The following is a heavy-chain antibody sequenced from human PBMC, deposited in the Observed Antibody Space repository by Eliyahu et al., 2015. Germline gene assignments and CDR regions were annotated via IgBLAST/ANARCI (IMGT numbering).Heavy chain of an antibody. CDR1: GYRFTGYX. J-gene: IGHJ3*02. V-gene: IGHV1-2*02. Sequence: QVQLVQSGAEVKKPGASVKVSCKAXGYRFTGYXIHWVRQAPGQGLEWMGWINPDSGGTNYAQKFQGRVTMTRDTSISTAYMELSRLMYDDAAVYYCARQFYNDSGAVDGAFDIWGQGTMVTVSS. CDR3: ARQFYNDSGAVDGAFDI. CDR2: INPDSGGT. D-gene: IGHD3-10*01.